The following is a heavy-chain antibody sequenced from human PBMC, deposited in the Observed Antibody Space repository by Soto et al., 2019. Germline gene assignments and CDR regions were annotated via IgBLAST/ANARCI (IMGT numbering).Heavy chain of an antibody. Sequence: SVKVSCKASGGTFSSYAISWVRQAPGQGLEWMGGIIPIFGTANYAQKFQGRVTITADKSTSTAYMELSSLRSEDTAVYYCARDLQRWEIQMDYYYYGIDVWGQGTTVTVYS. CDR3: ARDLQRWEIQMDYYYYGIDV. CDR2: IIPIFGTA. V-gene: IGHV1-69*06. J-gene: IGHJ6*02. CDR1: GGTFSSYA. D-gene: IGHD1-26*01.